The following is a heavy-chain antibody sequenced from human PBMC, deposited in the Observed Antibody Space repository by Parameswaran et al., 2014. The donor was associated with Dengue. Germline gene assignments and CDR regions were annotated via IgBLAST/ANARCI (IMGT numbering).Heavy chain of an antibody. CDR2: IYYSGST. Sequence: AISSARWIRQPPGKGLEWIGYIYYSGSTNYNPSLKSRVTISVDTSKNQFSLKLSSVTAADTAVYYCARAPYGSGSYFDYWGQGTLVTVSS. CDR3: ARAPYGSGSYFDY. CDR1: AISSA. J-gene: IGHJ4*02. V-gene: IGHV4-59*12. D-gene: IGHD3-10*01.